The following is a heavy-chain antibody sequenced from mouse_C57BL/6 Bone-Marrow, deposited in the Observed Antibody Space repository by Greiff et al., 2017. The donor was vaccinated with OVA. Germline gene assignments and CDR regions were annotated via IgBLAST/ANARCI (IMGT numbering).Heavy chain of an antibody. CDR2: IYPGSGST. CDR3: ARSPANFYYFDY. V-gene: IGHV1-55*01. CDR1: GYTFTSYW. D-gene: IGHD4-1*01. J-gene: IGHJ2*01. Sequence: VKLVESGAELVKPGASVKMSCKASGYTFTSYWITWVKQRPGQGLEWIGDIYPGSGSTNYNEKFKSKATLTVDTSSSTAYMQLSSLTSEDSAVYYCARSPANFYYFDYWGQGTTLTVSS.